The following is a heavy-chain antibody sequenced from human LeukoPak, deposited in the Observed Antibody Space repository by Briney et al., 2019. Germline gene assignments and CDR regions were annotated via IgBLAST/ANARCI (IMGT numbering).Heavy chain of an antibody. CDR1: GGSISSSSYY. V-gene: IGHV4-39*07. D-gene: IGHD3-3*01. CDR3: ARVGRITIFGGVRTWFDY. J-gene: IGHJ4*02. CDR2: IYYSWST. Sequence: SETLSLTCTVSGGSISSSSYYWCRIRPPPGKGLEGSWSIYYSWSTYYNPSLKSRVTISVDTSKNQFSLKLSSVTAADTAVYYCARVGRITIFGGVRTWFDYWGQGTLVTV.